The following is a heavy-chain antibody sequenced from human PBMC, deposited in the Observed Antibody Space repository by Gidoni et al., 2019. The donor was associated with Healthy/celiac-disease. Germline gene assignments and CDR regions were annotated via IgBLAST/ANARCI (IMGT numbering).Heavy chain of an antibody. Sequence: EVQLLEPGRGLVQPGGPLSLSCAAPGSTFRSYAMHWLRQAPGKGLEYVSAISSNGGSTYYANSVKGRFTISRDNSKNTLYLQMGSLRAEDMAVYYCARDGGPSNYYGMDVWGQGTTVTVSS. CDR2: ISSNGGST. J-gene: IGHJ6*02. D-gene: IGHD3-10*01. CDR3: ARDGGPSNYYGMDV. V-gene: IGHV3-64*01. CDR1: GSTFRSYA.